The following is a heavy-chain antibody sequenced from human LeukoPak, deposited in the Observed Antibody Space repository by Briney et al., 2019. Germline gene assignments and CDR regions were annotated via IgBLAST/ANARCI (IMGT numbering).Heavy chain of an antibody. CDR3: AREGNPPGFYYYHHMDV. J-gene: IGHJ6*03. V-gene: IGHV3-21*01. CDR2: ISSGSSFQ. Sequence: GGSLRLSCAASGFDFSIYAIDWVRQAPGRGLEWVSSISSGSSFQNYADSVKGRFTISRDNAKNSVYLQMNRLRAEDTAVYFCAREGNPPGFYYYHHMDVWGKGTTVTVSS. D-gene: IGHD1-14*01. CDR1: GFDFSIYA.